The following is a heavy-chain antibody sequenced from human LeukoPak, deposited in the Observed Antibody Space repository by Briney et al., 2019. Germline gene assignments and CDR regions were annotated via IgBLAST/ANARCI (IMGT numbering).Heavy chain of an antibody. J-gene: IGHJ5*02. D-gene: IGHD3-22*01. CDR2: IYYSGST. CDR1: GGSISSGGYY. CDR3: ARGTEYYYDSSGYYWGRSWFDP. Sequence: PSQTLSLTCTVSGGSISSGGYYWSWIRQHPVKGLEWIGYIYYSGSTYYNPSLKSRVTISVDTSKNQFSLKLSSVTAADTAVYYCARGTEYYYDSSGYYWGRSWFDPWGQGTLVTVSS. V-gene: IGHV4-31*03.